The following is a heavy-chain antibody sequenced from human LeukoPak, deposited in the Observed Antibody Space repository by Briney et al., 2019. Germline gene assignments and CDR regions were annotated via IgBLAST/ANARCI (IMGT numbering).Heavy chain of an antibody. Sequence: SGRSLRLSCAASGFSFGGYALNWVRQAPGKGLEWVASISWNSGDIVHADSVKGRFTISRDNAKNSLYLQMDSLRTEDTALYYCVKSGGYATAIRYFDLWGRGTLVTVSS. J-gene: IGHJ2*01. V-gene: IGHV3-9*01. CDR3: VKSGGYATAIRYFDL. CDR1: GFSFGGYA. CDR2: ISWNSGDI. D-gene: IGHD2-21*02.